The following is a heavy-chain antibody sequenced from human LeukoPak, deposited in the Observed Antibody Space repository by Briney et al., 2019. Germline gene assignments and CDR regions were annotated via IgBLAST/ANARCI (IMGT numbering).Heavy chain of an antibody. CDR2: MYSSGTT. V-gene: IGHV4-31*02. J-gene: IGHJ4*02. CDR3: ARESPGTKLDY. D-gene: IGHD2-8*01. Sequence: SETLSLTCSVSGGSISSGDHYWSWIRQHPGKGLEWIGYMYSSGTTYYNPSLKSRVNISVDTSKNQFSLNLRSVTAADTAVYYCARESPGTKLDYWGQGTLVTVSS. CDR1: GGSISSGDHY.